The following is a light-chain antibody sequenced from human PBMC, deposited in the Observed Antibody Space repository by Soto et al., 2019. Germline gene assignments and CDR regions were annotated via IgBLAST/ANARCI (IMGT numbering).Light chain of an antibody. CDR2: GAS. V-gene: IGKV3-20*01. CDR1: QSVSSSY. Sequence: EIVLTQSPGTLSLSPGERATLSCRASQSVSSSYLAWYQQKPGQAPRLLIYGASGRATGIPDRFSGSRSGTDFILTISRLEPEDFAVYYCQQYGSSPGITFGQGTRLEIK. CDR3: QQYGSSPGIT. J-gene: IGKJ5*01.